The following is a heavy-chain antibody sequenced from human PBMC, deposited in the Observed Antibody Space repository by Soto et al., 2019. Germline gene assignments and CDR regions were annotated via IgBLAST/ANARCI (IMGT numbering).Heavy chain of an antibody. Sequence: SETLSLSCTVSGGSISSGGYYWSWIRQHPGKGLEWIGYIYYSGSTYYNPSIKSRVTISGDTSKNQFSLKLSSVTAAETAVYYCARSRSYLWFDPGGDGTLVTVST. CDR2: IYYSGST. CDR3: ARSRSYLWFDP. J-gene: IGHJ5*02. CDR1: GGSISSGGYY. V-gene: IGHV4-31*03. D-gene: IGHD2-2*02.